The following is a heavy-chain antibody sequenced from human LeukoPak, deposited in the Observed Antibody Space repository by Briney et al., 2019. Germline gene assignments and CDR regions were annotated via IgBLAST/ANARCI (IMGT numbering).Heavy chain of an antibody. D-gene: IGHD1-1*01. Sequence: PSETLSLTCAVSGASISSSSYFWGWIRQPPGKGLEWIGSIHYSGSTYYNPSLKSRVTISVDTSKNQFSLKLSSVTAADTALYYCARHCNNNWGYNWFDPWGQGTLVTVSS. CDR1: GASISSSSYF. CDR3: ARHCNNNWGYNWFDP. V-gene: IGHV4-39*01. J-gene: IGHJ5*02. CDR2: IHYSGST.